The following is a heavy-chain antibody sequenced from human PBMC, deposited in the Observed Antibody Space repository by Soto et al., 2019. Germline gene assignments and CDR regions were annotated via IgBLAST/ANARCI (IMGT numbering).Heavy chain of an antibody. CDR3: ARNGYDQGVDY. CDR1: GDSIAINNYF. Sequence: SETLSLTCTVSGDSIAINNYFWGWMRQPPGKGLEWIGSILYIGSTYYSPSLESRVTISVDTSKNQFSLKLNSVTATDTAVYYCARNGYDQGVDYWGQGTLVIVSS. D-gene: IGHD2-2*01. CDR2: ILYIGST. J-gene: IGHJ4*02. V-gene: IGHV4-39*01.